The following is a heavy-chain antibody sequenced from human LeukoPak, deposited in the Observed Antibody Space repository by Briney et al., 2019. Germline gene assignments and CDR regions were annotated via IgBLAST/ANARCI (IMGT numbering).Heavy chain of an antibody. Sequence: GRSLRLSCAASGFTFSSYGMHWVRQAPGKGLEWVAVISYDGSNKYYADSVKGRFTISRDNSKNTLYPQMNSLRAEDTAVYYCAKDASSTGPDYWGQGTLVTVSS. J-gene: IGHJ4*02. D-gene: IGHD6-13*01. CDR2: ISYDGSNK. V-gene: IGHV3-30*18. CDR3: AKDASSTGPDY. CDR1: GFTFSSYG.